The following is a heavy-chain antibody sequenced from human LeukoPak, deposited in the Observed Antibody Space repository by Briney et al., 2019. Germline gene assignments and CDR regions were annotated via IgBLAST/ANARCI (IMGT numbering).Heavy chain of an antibody. Sequence: PSETLSLTCTVSGGSISSYYWSWIRQPAGKGLEWIGRIYTSGSTNYNPSLKSRVTISVDTSKNQFSLKLSSVTAADTAVYYCARESGTGFWSGYYHSNWFDPWGQGTLVTVSS. CDR3: ARESGTGFWSGYYHSNWFDP. CDR2: IYTSGST. D-gene: IGHD3-3*01. CDR1: GGSISSYY. V-gene: IGHV4-4*07. J-gene: IGHJ5*02.